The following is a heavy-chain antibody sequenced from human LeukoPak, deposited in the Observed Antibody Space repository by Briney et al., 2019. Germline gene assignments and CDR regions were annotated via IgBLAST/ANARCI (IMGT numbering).Heavy chain of an antibody. D-gene: IGHD3-22*01. J-gene: IGHJ4*02. CDR1: GGTFSSYA. V-gene: IGHV1-69*01. CDR2: IIPIFGTA. CDR3: ARDQGYYYDSSGLLDY. Sequence: GSSVKVSCKASGGTFSSYAISWVRQAPGQGLEWMGGIIPIFGTANHAQKFQGRVTITADESTSTAYMELSSLRSEDTAVYYCARDQGYYYDSSGLLDYWGQGTLVTVSS.